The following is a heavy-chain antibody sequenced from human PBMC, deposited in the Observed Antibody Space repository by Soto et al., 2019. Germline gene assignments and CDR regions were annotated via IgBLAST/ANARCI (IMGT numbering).Heavy chain of an antibody. J-gene: IGHJ3*02. CDR2: MSHSGGT. V-gene: IGHV4-34*01. Sequence: QVQLQQWGAGLLKPSETLSLTCAVYGGFVSSGSYYWSWIRQPPGKGLEWIGEMSHSGGTHFNPSLKSRVTISVDTSKNQCSLKMSSVTAADTALYYWARVERGTAATVVDAFDIWGPGTMVTVSS. CDR1: GGFVSSGSYY. CDR3: ARVERGTAATVVDAFDI. D-gene: IGHD2-21*02.